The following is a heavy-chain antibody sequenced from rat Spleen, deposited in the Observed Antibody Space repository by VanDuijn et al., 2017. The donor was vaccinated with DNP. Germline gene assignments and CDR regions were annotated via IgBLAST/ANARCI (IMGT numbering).Heavy chain of an antibody. V-gene: IGHV2S75*01. D-gene: IGHD1-4*01. CDR2: IWGHGNT. J-gene: IGHJ4*01. Sequence: EWMGIIWGHGNTDYNSALKSRLSINRDTSKSQVFLKMNNLQTEDTAMYFCARSGFDYWGQGASVTVSS. CDR3: ARSGFDY.